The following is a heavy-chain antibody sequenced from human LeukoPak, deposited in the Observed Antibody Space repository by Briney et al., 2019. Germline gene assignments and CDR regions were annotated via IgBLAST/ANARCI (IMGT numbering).Heavy chain of an antibody. D-gene: IGHD2-21*02. CDR3: AKDSGCGGDCYPREDSGASFDY. J-gene: IGHJ4*02. Sequence: GGSLRLSCAASGFTFSSYGMHWVRQAPGKGLEWVAVISYDGSNKYYADSVKGRFTISRDNSKNTLYLQMNSLRAEDTAVYYCAKDSGCGGDCYPREDSGASFDYWGQGTLVTVSS. V-gene: IGHV3-30*18. CDR1: GFTFSSYG. CDR2: ISYDGSNK.